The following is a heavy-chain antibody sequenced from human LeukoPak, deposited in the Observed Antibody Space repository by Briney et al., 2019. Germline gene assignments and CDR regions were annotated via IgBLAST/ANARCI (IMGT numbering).Heavy chain of an antibody. Sequence: PGGSLSLSCAASGFTFSNAWMSWVRQAPGKGLEWVGRIKSKTDGGTTDYAAPVKGRFTISRDDSKNTLYLQMNSLKTEDTAVYYCTTGIVVVPAAIAYYFDYWGQGTLVTVSS. CDR1: GFTFSNAW. V-gene: IGHV3-15*01. CDR3: TTGIVVVPAAIAYYFDY. J-gene: IGHJ4*02. CDR2: IKSKTDGGTT. D-gene: IGHD2-2*01.